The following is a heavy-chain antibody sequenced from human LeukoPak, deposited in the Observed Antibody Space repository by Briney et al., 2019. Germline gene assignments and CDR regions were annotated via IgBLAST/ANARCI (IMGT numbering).Heavy chain of an antibody. CDR2: IYYSGST. V-gene: IGHV4-59*01. CDR1: GGSINSYY. CDR3: GRLTGYSSESWFDP. J-gene: IGHJ5*02. Sequence: KPSETLSLTCTASGGSINSYYWSWIRQPPGKGLEWIGYIYYSGSTNYNPSLKSRVTISVHTSKNQFSLKLSSVTAADTAVYYCGRLTGYSSESWFDPWGQGTLVTVSS. D-gene: IGHD3-9*01.